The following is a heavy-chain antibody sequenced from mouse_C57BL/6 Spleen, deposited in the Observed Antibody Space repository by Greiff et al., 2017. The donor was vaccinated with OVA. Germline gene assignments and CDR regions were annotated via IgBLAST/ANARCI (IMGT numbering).Heavy chain of an antibody. Sequence: QVQLQQSGAELARPGASVKMSCKASGYTFTSYTMHWVKQRPGQGLEWIGYINPSSGYTKYNQKFKDKATLTADKSSSTAYMQLSSLTSEDSAVYYCAREKAHLYWYFDVWGTGTTVTVSS. J-gene: IGHJ1*03. CDR2: INPSSGYT. V-gene: IGHV1-4*01. D-gene: IGHD1-3*01. CDR1: GYTFTSYT. CDR3: AREKAHLYWYFDV.